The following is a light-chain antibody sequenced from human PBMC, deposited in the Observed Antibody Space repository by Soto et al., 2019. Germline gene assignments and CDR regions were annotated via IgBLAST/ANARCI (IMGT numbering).Light chain of an antibody. Sequence: DIQMTQSPSSLSASVGDRVTITCRASQGVSAYLLWYQQRQGRAPKLLIYAASNLLSGVQSRFSGSGSGTNFPITISSLQPEDFATYYLQQRYKTPHTFGQGTKMETK. CDR2: AAS. V-gene: IGKV1-39*01. CDR3: QQRYKTPHT. J-gene: IGKJ2*01. CDR1: QGVSAY.